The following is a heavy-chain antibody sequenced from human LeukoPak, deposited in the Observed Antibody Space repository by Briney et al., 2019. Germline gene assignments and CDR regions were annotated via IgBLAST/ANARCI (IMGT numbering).Heavy chain of an antibody. CDR2: IRSGGSPI. V-gene: IGHV3-48*04. D-gene: IGHD3-10*01. CDR1: GFTFSSYS. Sequence: GGSLRLSCAASGFTFSSYSMNWVRQAPGKGLEWVSYIRSGGSPIYYADSVKGRFTISRDNAKDSLHLQMNSLRAEDTAVYYCTRGTYYHGSGDAFDIWGQGTMVTVSS. CDR3: TRGTYYHGSGDAFDI. J-gene: IGHJ3*02.